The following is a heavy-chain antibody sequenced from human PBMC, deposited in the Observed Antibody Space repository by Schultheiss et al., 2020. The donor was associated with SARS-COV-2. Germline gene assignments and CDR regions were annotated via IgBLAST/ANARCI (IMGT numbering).Heavy chain of an antibody. CDR2: IYSGGST. CDR1: GFTVSSNY. Sequence: GESLKISCAASGFTVSSNYMSWVRQAPGKGLEWVSVIYSGGSTYYADSVKGRFTISRHNSKNTLYLQMNSLRAEDTAVYYCAKVLGGSSWYFDYWGQGTLVTVSS. CDR3: AKVLGGSSWYFDY. D-gene: IGHD6-13*01. J-gene: IGHJ4*02. V-gene: IGHV3-53*01.